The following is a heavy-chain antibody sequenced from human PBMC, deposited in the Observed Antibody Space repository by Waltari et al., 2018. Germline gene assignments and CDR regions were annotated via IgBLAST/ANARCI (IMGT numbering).Heavy chain of an antibody. D-gene: IGHD3-16*02. CDR3: ARERHEYVDGGVIVNDAFDI. Sequence: EVQLVESGGGLIQPGGSLRLSCAASGFTVSSNYMSWVRQAAGKGLEWVSVIYSGGSTYYADSVKGRFTISRDNSKNTLYLQMNSLRAEDTAVYYCARERHEYVDGGVIVNDAFDIWGQGTMVTVSS. CDR1: GFTVSSNY. CDR2: IYSGGST. V-gene: IGHV3-53*01. J-gene: IGHJ3*02.